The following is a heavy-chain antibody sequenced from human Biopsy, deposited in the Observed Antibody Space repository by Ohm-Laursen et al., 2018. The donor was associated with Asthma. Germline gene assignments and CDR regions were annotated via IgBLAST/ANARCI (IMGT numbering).Heavy chain of an antibody. V-gene: IGHV1-2*06. J-gene: IGHJ4*02. CDR3: ARGALARKRDDFWSAYYLY. Sequence: VASVKVSCKASGFRLSDYFIHWVRQAPGQGLEWVGRINPNSGATKYAQKFQGRVTMTSDTSIATAYLELTRLTSDDTAIFYCARGALARKRDDFWSAYYLYWGQGTLVTVSS. D-gene: IGHD3-3*01. CDR2: INPNSGAT. CDR1: GFRLSDYF.